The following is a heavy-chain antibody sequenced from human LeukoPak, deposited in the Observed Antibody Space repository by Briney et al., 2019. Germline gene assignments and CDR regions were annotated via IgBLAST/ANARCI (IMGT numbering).Heavy chain of an antibody. V-gene: IGHV4-34*01. CDR2: INHSGST. D-gene: IGHD2-2*01. Sequence: PSETLSLTCAVYGGSFSGYYWSWIRQPPGKGLEWIGEINHSGSTNYNPSLKSRVTISVDTSKDQFSLQLSSVTAADTAVYYCARGRRIVVVPAAYGPWGQGTLVTVSS. J-gene: IGHJ5*02. CDR3: ARGRRIVVVPAAYGP. CDR1: GGSFSGYY.